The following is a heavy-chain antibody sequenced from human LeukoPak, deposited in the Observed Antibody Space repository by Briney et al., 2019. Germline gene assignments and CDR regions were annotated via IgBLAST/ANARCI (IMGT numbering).Heavy chain of an antibody. CDR1: GFTFSSYA. Sequence: GGSLRLSCAASGFTFSSYAMHWVRQAPGKGLRWVAVISYDGSNKYYADSVKGRFTISRDNSKNTLYLQMNSLRAEDTAVYYCARGPKDYWGQGTLVTVSS. V-gene: IGHV3-30-3*01. CDR2: ISYDGSNK. CDR3: ARGPKDY. J-gene: IGHJ4*02.